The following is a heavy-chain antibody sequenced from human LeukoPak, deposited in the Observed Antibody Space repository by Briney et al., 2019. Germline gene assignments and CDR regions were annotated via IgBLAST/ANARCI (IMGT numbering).Heavy chain of an antibody. CDR3: ARQPNIVVVDNWFDP. J-gene: IGHJ5*02. D-gene: IGHD2-15*01. CDR1: GGSITSSGFY. Sequence: PSETLSLTSTVSGGSITSSGFYWGWIRQPPGKGLEWIGNIYYGGSAYYNPSLKSRVTISVDTSKNQFSLKLSSVTAADTAVYYCARQPNIVVVDNWFDPWGQGTLVAVSS. CDR2: IYYGGSA. V-gene: IGHV4-39*07.